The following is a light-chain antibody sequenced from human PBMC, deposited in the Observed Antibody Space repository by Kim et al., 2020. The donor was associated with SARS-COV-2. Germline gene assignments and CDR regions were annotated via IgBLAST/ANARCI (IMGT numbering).Light chain of an antibody. J-gene: IGLJ3*02. CDR1: SSNIGAGYD. CDR2: ANS. V-gene: IGLV1-40*01. CDR3: QSYDSSLSGSNWV. Sequence: VTISCTGSSSNIGAGYDVHWYQHLTGKAPKLLIYANSNRPSGVPDRFSGSKSGTSASLAITGLQAEDEADYYCQSYDSSLSGSNWVFGGGTQLTVL.